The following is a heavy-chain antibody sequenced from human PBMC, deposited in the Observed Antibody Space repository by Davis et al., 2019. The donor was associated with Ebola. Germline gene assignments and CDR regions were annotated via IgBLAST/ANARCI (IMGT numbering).Heavy chain of an antibody. D-gene: IGHD6-13*01. Sequence: MPSETLSLTCADYGGSFSDYYWTWIRQPPGKGLEWIGEINHSGSTNYNPSLKSRVTISADTSNNQFSLKLSSVAAADTAVYYCARQPAAPKSLSSSWYLRSYFFDYWGQGTLVTVSS. J-gene: IGHJ4*02. V-gene: IGHV4-34*01. CDR3: ARQPAAPKSLSSSWYLRSYFFDY. CDR1: GGSFSDYY. CDR2: INHSGST.